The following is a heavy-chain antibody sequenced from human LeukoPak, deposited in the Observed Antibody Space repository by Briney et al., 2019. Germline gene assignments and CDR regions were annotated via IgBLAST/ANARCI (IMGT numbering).Heavy chain of an antibody. CDR1: GYTFTGYY. CDR3: ARSDIAAVQGAFDI. J-gene: IGHJ3*02. CDR2: INSDGSST. V-gene: IGHV3-74*01. Sequence: ASVKVSCKASGYTFTGYYMHWVRQAPGKGLVWVSRINSDGSSTSYADSVKGRFTISRDNAKNTLYLQMNSLRAEDTAVYYCARSDIAAVQGAFDIWGQGTMVTVSS. D-gene: IGHD2-15*01.